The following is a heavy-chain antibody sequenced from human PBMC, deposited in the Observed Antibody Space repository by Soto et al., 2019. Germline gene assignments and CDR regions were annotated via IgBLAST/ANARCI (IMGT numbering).Heavy chain of an antibody. J-gene: IGHJ4*02. CDR1: GFTFSDYS. CDR2: IISTGDAR. V-gene: IGHV3-48*02. CDR3: ARDRDYAFDY. D-gene: IGHD4-17*01. Sequence: EVQLVGSGGGLVQPGGSLRLSCAASGFTFSDYSVNWVRQAPGKGLEWVSYIISTGDARYYADSVRGRFTISRDNAKNSVYLQMNSLRDEDTAVYYCARDRDYAFDYWGQGTLVTVSA.